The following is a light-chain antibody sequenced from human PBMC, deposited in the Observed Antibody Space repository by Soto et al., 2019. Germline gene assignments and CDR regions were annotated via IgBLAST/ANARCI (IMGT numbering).Light chain of an antibody. CDR2: EVS. J-gene: IGLJ1*01. CDR1: SSDIGSNNY. Sequence: QSALTQPASVSGSPGQSITISCTGTSSDIGSNNYVSWYQQHPGKAPKVMIYEVSNRPSGVSNRFSGSKSGNTASLTISGLQAEDEADYYCSSYTVNSVTLYVFGTGTKATVL. CDR3: SSYTVNSVTLYV. V-gene: IGLV2-14*01.